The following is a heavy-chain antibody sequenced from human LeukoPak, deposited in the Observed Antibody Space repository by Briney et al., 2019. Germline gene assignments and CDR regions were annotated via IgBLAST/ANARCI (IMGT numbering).Heavy chain of an antibody. CDR2: INHSGST. J-gene: IGHJ5*02. V-gene: IGHV4-34*01. D-gene: IGHD3-10*01. CDR3: ARGPYYYGSGSYYLA. CDR1: GGSFSGYY. Sequence: SETLSLTCAVYGGSFSGYYWSWIRQPPGKGLEWIGEINHSGSTNYYPSLKSRVTISVDTSKNQFSLKLSSVTAADTAVYYCARGPYYYGSGSYYLAWGQGTLVTVSS.